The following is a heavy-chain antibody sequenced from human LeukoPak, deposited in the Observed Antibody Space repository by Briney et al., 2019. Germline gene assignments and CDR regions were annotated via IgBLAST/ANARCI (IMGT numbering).Heavy chain of an antibody. Sequence: GGSLRLSCAASGFSFSACWMTWVRQAPGTGLEWVANINPAGSETYYVDPVKGRFSISRDNAKNLVYLQMNSLRAEDTAVYHCTRFGYVAAVDVWGQGTPVTVS. J-gene: IGHJ4*02. D-gene: IGHD2-15*01. CDR2: INPAGSET. V-gene: IGHV3-7*01. CDR3: TRFGYVAAVDV. CDR1: GFSFSACW.